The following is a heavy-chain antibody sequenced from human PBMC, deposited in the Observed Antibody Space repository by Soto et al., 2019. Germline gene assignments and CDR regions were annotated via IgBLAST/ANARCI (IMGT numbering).Heavy chain of an antibody. CDR2: ISSSSSYI. J-gene: IGHJ5*02. Sequence: GSLRLSCAASGFTFSSYSMNWVRQAPGKGLEWVSSISSSSSYIYYADSVKGRFTISRDNAKNSLYLQMNSLRAEDTAVYYCARGSSGWLPNWFDPWGQGTLVTVSS. V-gene: IGHV3-21*01. CDR1: GFTFSSYS. D-gene: IGHD6-19*01. CDR3: ARGSSGWLPNWFDP.